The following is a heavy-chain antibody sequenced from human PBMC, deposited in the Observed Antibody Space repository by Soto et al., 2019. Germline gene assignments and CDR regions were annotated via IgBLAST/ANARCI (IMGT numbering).Heavy chain of an antibody. CDR1: GFTFSSYS. J-gene: IGHJ4*02. D-gene: IGHD3-3*01. CDR2: ISSSSSTI. Sequence: GSLRLSCAASGFTFSSYSMNWVRQAPGKGLEWVSYISSSSSTIYYADSVKGRFTISRDNAKNSLYLQMNSLRAEDTAVYYCARDQITIFGVVIIPLDYWGQGTLVTVS. CDR3: ARDQITIFGVVIIPLDY. V-gene: IGHV3-48*01.